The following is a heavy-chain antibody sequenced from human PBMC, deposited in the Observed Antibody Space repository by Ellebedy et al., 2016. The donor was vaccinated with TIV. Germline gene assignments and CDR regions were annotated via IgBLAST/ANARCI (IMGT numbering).Heavy chain of an antibody. Sequence: MPSETLSLTCTVPGGSIRSISYYWGWFRQPPGKGLEWIGSIYYSGNTYYNPSLKSRVTISVDTSKNQFSLKLSSVTAADTAVYYCARIHPGIAAAGTSFWFDPWGQGTLVTVSS. V-gene: IGHV4-39*01. CDR2: IYYSGNT. CDR3: ARIHPGIAAAGTSFWFDP. D-gene: IGHD6-13*01. J-gene: IGHJ5*02. CDR1: GGSIRSISYY.